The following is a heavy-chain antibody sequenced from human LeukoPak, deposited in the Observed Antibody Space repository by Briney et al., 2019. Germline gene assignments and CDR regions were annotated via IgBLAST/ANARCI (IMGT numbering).Heavy chain of an antibody. CDR2: ISNSGDAT. CDR3: AKDYNRGLPDY. V-gene: IGHV3-23*01. D-gene: IGHD2-21*01. Sequence: GSLRLSCAASGFTFSNYAMSWVRQAPGKGLEWVSTISNSGDATYYADSVKGRFTISRENSKNVLYLQMSSLRAEDTAVYYCAKDYNRGLPDYWGQGTLVIVSS. J-gene: IGHJ4*02. CDR1: GFTFSNYA.